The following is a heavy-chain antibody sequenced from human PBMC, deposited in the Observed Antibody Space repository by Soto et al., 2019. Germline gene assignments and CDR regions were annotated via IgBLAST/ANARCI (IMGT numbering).Heavy chain of an antibody. D-gene: IGHD2-8*01. CDR2: VNDSGST. CDR1: GGSFSGYY. J-gene: IGHJ5*02. Sequence: QVQLQQWGAGLLKPSETLSLTCAVYGGSFSGYYWSWIRQPPGKGLEWIGEVNDSGSTNYNPSLKSRVTTAVATTKNQSSLKLSSVTAADTAVYYCARRGSNGLVFGYNWFDPWGQGTLVTVSS. CDR3: ARRGSNGLVFGYNWFDP. V-gene: IGHV4-34*01.